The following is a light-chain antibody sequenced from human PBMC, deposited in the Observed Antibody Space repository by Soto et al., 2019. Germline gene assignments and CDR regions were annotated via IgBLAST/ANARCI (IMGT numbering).Light chain of an antibody. CDR1: RSNIGAGYD. V-gene: IGLV1-40*01. Sequence: QSVLTQPPSVSGAPGQRVTISCTGSRSNIGAGYDVHWYQQLPGTAPKLLIYGNSNRPSGVPDRFSGSKSVTSASLAITGLQAEDEADYYCQSYDSSLSGSDVFGTGTKLTVL. J-gene: IGLJ1*01. CDR2: GNS. CDR3: QSYDSSLSGSDV.